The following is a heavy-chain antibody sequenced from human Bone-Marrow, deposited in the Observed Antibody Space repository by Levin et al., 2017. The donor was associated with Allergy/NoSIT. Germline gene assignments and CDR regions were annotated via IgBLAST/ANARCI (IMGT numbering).Heavy chain of an antibody. J-gene: IGHJ5*02. Sequence: KASETLSLTCTVSGDSVSSSRYSWSWIRQPPGKGLEWIGNIYHSGSTNYNPSLKSRVTIFVDTSKNQFSLNLRSVSAADTAVYYCAREHGYCDGENCYPWFDTWGQGTLVTVSS. D-gene: IGHD2-21*01. V-gene: IGHV4-61*01. CDR1: GDSVSSSRYS. CDR2: IYHSGST. CDR3: AREHGYCDGENCYPWFDT.